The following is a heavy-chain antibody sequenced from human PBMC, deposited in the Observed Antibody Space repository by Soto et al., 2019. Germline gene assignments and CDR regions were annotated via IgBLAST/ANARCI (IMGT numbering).Heavy chain of an antibody. J-gene: IGHJ4*02. CDR3: ARYCSGGSCHRGVPDY. CDR1: GYTLSSYG. Sequence: QVQLVQSGAEVKKPGASVKVSCKASGYTLSSYGISWVRQAPGQGPEWMGWINTYNGATNYAQNLQGRVTMTRDSSTNTAYMELRSLTSDDTAVYFCARYCSGGSCHRGVPDYWGQGTLVTVSS. CDR2: INTYNGAT. D-gene: IGHD2-15*01. V-gene: IGHV1-18*01.